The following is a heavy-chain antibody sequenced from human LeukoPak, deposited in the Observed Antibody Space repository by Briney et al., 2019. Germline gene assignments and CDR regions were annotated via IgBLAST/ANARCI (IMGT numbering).Heavy chain of an antibody. Sequence: QPGRSLRLSCAASGFTFSSYGMHWVRQAPGKGLEWVAVIWYDGSNKYYADSVKGRFTISRDNSKNSLYLQMNSLRAEDTAVYYCAREWGAGTADYWGQGTLVTVSS. D-gene: IGHD1-14*01. CDR3: AREWGAGTADY. CDR2: IWYDGSNK. V-gene: IGHV3-33*01. J-gene: IGHJ4*02. CDR1: GFTFSSYG.